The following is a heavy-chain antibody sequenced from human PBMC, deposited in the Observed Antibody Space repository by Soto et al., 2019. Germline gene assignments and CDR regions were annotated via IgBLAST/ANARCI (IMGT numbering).Heavy chain of an antibody. CDR1: GYTFTSYD. D-gene: IGHD4-17*01. CDR2: MNPNSGNT. J-gene: IGHJ1*01. V-gene: IGHV1-8*01. CDR3: ARSSQVDYGSAG. Sequence: ASVKVSCKASGYTFTSYDINWVRQATGQGLEWMGWMNPNSGNTGYAQKFQGRVTMTRNTSISTAYMELSSLRSEDTAVYYCARSSQVDYGSAGWGQRTLVTVSS.